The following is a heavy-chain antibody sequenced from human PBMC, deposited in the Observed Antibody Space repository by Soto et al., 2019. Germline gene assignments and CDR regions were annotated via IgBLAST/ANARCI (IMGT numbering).Heavy chain of an antibody. J-gene: IGHJ4*02. CDR3: GRCSSTSCHLGADY. CDR2: ISFDGNNK. CDR1: GFTFSSYA. V-gene: IGHV3-30-3*01. D-gene: IGHD2-2*01. Sequence: GGSLRLSCAASGFTFSSYALHWVRQAPGRGLEWVVLISFDGNNKYYANSVKGRFTISRDNSKNTLYLQMSSLRAEDTAVYYCGRCSSTSCHLGADYWGQGTLVTVS.